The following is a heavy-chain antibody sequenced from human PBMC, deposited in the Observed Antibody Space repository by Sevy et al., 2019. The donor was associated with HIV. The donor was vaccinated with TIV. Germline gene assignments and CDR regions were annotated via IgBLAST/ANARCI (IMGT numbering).Heavy chain of an antibody. Sequence: GGSLRLSCAASGFTFSNAWMSWVRQAPGKGLEWVGRIKSKTDGGTTDYAAPVKGRFTISRDVSKNTLYLQMNSLKTEETAVYYCTTDVPSQNIVSGSWGQGTLVTVSS. CDR1: GFTFSNAW. D-gene: IGHD3-10*01. V-gene: IGHV3-15*01. J-gene: IGHJ4*02. CDR2: IKSKTDGGTT. CDR3: TTDVPSQNIVSGS.